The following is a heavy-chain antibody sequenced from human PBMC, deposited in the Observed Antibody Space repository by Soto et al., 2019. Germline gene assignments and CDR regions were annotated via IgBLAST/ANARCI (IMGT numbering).Heavy chain of an antibody. CDR3: ARDDRYADNALDI. V-gene: IGHV3-30*12. Sequence: GGSLRLSCAASCFTFSAYGMHWVRQASGKGLEWVAVIVHDGYPQFYAESMKGRFTISRDNSKNTLYLHMNSLRADDTAFYYCARDDRYADNALDIWGRGTLVTVSS. CDR2: IVHDGYPQ. CDR1: CFTFSAYG. J-gene: IGHJ3*02. D-gene: IGHD3-16*01.